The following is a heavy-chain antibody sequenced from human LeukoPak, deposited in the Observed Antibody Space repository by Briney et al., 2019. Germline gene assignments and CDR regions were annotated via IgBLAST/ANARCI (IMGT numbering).Heavy chain of an antibody. D-gene: IGHD6-19*01. Sequence: ASVKVSCKASGYTFTSYYMHWVRQAPGQGLEWMGIINPSGGSTSYAQKFQGRVTMTRDTSTSTVYMELSSLRSDDTAVYYCARDFRVGYSSGWYSPSLFDYWGQGTLVTVSS. CDR2: INPSGGST. V-gene: IGHV1-46*01. CDR1: GYTFTSYY. J-gene: IGHJ4*02. CDR3: ARDFRVGYSSGWYSPSLFDY.